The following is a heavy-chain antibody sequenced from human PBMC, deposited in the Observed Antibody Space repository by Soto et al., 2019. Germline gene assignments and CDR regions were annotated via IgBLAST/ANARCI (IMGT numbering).Heavy chain of an antibody. CDR3: AREGVSKGIAELNDAFDI. D-gene: IGHD6-13*01. CDR2: ISSSSSYI. CDR1: GFTFSSYS. J-gene: IGHJ3*02. V-gene: IGHV3-21*01. Sequence: GGSLRLSCAASGFTFSSYSMNWVRQAPGKGLEWVSSISSSSSYIYYADSVKGRFTISRDNAKNSLYLQMNSLRAEDTAVYYCAREGVSKGIAELNDAFDIWGQGTMVTVSS.